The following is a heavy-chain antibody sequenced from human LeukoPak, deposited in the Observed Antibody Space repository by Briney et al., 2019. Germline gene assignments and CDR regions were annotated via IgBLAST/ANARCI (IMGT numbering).Heavy chain of an antibody. J-gene: IGHJ4*02. D-gene: IGHD3-10*01. CDR1: GLTFSSYW. V-gene: IGHV3-7*05. Sequence: GGSLRLSCAASGLTFSSYWMSWVRQAPGKGLEWVANIKQGGSEKYYVDSVKGRFTISRENAKNSLYLQMNSLRAEDTAVYYCARWYYGSGSWVLDYWGQGTLVTVSS. CDR2: IKQGGSEK. CDR3: ARWYYGSGSWVLDY.